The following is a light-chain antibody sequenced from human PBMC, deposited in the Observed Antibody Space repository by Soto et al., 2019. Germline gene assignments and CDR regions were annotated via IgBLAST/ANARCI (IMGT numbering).Light chain of an antibody. CDR2: GAS. Sequence: EIVLTQSPGTLSLSPGERVTLSCRASESVSGHLAWYQQKRGQAPRLLIYGASSRATGIPDRFSGSGSGTDFTLTITRLEPEDFAVYYCQHYGSSLWTFGQGTKGDNK. V-gene: IGKV3-20*01. CDR3: QHYGSSLWT. CDR1: ESVSGH. J-gene: IGKJ1*01.